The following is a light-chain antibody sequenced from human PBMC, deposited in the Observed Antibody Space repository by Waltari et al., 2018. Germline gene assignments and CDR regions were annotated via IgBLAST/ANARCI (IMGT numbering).Light chain of an antibody. CDR1: QSLVFRDGNTY. V-gene: IGKV2-30*01. J-gene: IGKJ2*01. Sequence: DVVMTQSPLSLPVTLGQPASISCRSSQSLVFRDGNTYLNWFQQRPGQSPRRLMYKSSNRDSGVPARLSGIGSGTDVTLKITRVEDEDVGGVYYCMQGTHWPDTFGQGTKLDIK. CDR2: KSS. CDR3: MQGTHWPDT.